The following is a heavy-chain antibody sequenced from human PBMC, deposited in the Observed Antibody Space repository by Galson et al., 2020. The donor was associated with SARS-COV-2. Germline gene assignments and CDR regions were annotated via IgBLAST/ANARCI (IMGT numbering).Heavy chain of an antibody. D-gene: IGHD3-10*01. J-gene: IGHJ5*02. CDR3: ARVDYYGSGSPP. Sequence: SETLSLTCAVSGGSISGYYWSWIRQPPGKGLEWIGEINHSGSTSYNPSLESRVTISVDTSKNQFSLKLRSVTAADTAVYYCARVDYYGSGSPPWGQGTIVTVSS. V-gene: IGHV4-34*01. CDR1: GGSISGYY. CDR2: INHSGST.